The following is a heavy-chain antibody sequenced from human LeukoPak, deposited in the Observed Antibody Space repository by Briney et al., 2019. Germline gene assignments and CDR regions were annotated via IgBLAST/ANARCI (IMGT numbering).Heavy chain of an antibody. CDR2: IIPIFGTA. V-gene: IGHV1-69*13. Sequence: SVKASCKASGGTFSSYAISWVRQAPGQGLEWMGGIIPIFGTANYAQKFQGRVTITADESTSTAYMELSSLRSEDTAVYYCASTCSSTSCYGSYYYYGMDVWGQGTTVTVSS. J-gene: IGHJ6*02. CDR1: GGTFSSYA. CDR3: ASTCSSTSCYGSYYYYGMDV. D-gene: IGHD2-2*01.